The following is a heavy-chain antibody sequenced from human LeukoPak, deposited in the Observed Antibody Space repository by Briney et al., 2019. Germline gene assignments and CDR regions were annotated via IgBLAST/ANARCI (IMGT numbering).Heavy chain of an antibody. CDR2: ITGSGGIT. J-gene: IGHJ4*02. Sequence: GGSLRLSCAASGFTFSSFGMTWVCQAPGKGLEWVSTITGSGGITYYADSVKGRFTISRDNSKNTLYLQMNSLRAEDTAVYYCARGRYNWNDGGYFDYWGQGTLVTVSS. V-gene: IGHV3-23*01. CDR3: ARGRYNWNDGGYFDY. D-gene: IGHD1-1*01. CDR1: GFTFSSFG.